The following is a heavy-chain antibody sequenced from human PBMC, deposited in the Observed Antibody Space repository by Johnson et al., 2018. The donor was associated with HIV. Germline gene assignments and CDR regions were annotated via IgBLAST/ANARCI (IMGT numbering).Heavy chain of an antibody. Sequence: QVQLVESGGGLVQPGRSLRLSCAASGFSFSDSAMHWVRQAPGKGLEWVAVISFDGSTIYYANSVEGRFTISRHNSRDTLSLQMNSLRVEDTALYYCAKGYYDSSDYYYVGNAFDIWGQGTMVTVSS. CDR3: AKGYYDSSDYYYVGNAFDI. CDR1: GFSFSDSA. CDR2: ISFDGSTI. D-gene: IGHD3-22*01. V-gene: IGHV3-30-3*01. J-gene: IGHJ3*02.